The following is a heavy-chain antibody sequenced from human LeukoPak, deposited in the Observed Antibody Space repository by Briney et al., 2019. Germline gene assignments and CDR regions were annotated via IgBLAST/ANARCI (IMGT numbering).Heavy chain of an antibody. CDR3: ARVGYYASGPFSYFDY. V-gene: IGHV3-30-3*01. J-gene: IGHJ4*02. D-gene: IGHD3-10*01. CDR1: GFTVSTSY. CDR2: ISYDGSNE. Sequence: AGGSLGLSCAASGFTVSTSYMNWVRKAPGKGLEWVAVISYDGSNEYYADSVKGRFTISRDNSKNTLYLQMNSLSVEDTAVYYCARVGYYASGPFSYFDYWGQGTLVTVSS.